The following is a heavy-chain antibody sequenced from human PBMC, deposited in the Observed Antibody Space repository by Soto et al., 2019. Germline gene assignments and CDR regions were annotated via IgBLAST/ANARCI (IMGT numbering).Heavy chain of an antibody. V-gene: IGHV3-33*01. J-gene: IGHJ4*02. CDR1: GFNFRGYG. Sequence: QVQLVESGGGVVQPGSSLRLSCAASGFNFRGYGMHWVRQAPGKGLEWVAITRHDGSNTYYADSVRGRFTISRDNSKNTLYLQMNSLRVEDTAVYYCARDGVGATKYFGYFDYWGQGTPITVSS. CDR3: ARDGVGATKYFGYFDY. D-gene: IGHD1-26*01. CDR2: TRHDGSNT.